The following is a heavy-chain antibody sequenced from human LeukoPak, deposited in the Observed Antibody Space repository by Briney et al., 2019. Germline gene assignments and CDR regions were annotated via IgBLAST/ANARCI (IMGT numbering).Heavy chain of an antibody. V-gene: IGHV4-39*07. D-gene: IGHD1-26*01. CDR1: GDSISSSSSY. CDR3: ASGGGSYFRSDAFDI. Sequence: KPSETLSLTCTVSGDSISSSSSYWGWIRQPPGKGLEWIGSIYYSGSTYYNTSLKSRVTISVDTSKNQFSLKLSSVTAADTAVYYCASGGGSYFRSDAFDIWGQGTMVTVSS. J-gene: IGHJ3*02. CDR2: IYYSGST.